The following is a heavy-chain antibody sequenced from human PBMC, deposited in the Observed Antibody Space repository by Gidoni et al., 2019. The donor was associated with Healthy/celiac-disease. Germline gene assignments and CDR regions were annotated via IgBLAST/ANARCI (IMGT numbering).Heavy chain of an antibody. D-gene: IGHD3-10*01. V-gene: IGHV1-69*06. CDR3: ARDRLNSYGPYYYGSVGLYFDY. CDR1: GGTFSSYA. CDR2: IIPIFGTA. Sequence: QVQLVQSGAEVKKPGSSVKVSCKASGGTFSSYAISWVRQAPGQGLEWMGGIIPIFGTANYAQKFQGRVTITADKSTSTAYMELSSLRSEDTAVYYCARDRLNSYGPYYYGSVGLYFDYWGQGTLVTVSS. J-gene: IGHJ4*02.